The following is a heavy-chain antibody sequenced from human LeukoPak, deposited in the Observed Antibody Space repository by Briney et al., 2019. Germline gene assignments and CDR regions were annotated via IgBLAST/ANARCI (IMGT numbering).Heavy chain of an antibody. D-gene: IGHD2-15*01. CDR1: GFTFSNYA. J-gene: IGHJ6*02. V-gene: IGHV3-30*18. CDR3: AKDGYCSGGSCYIYYYGMDV. Sequence: GGSLRLSCAASGFTFSNYAMSWVRQAPGKGLEWVAVISYDGSNKYYADSVKGRFTISRDNSKNTLYLQMNSLRAEDTAVYYCAKDGYCSGGSCYIYYYGMDVWGQGTTVTVSS. CDR2: ISYDGSNK.